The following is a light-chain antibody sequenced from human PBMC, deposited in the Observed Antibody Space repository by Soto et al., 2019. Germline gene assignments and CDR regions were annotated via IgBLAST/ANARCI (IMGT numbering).Light chain of an antibody. J-gene: IGLJ3*02. Sequence: QSALTQPASVSGSPGQSITISCTGTSSDVGSYNLVSWYQQHPGKAPKLMVSEVTKRPSGVSDRFSGSKSGNTASLTISGLQAEDESDYYCCSYAGSNTWVFGGGTKVTVL. CDR2: EVT. V-gene: IGLV2-23*02. CDR1: SSDVGSYNL. CDR3: CSYAGSNTWV.